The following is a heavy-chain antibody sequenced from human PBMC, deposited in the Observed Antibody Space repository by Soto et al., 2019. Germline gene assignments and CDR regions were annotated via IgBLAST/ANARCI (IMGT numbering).Heavy chain of an antibody. CDR3: ARSIVVVTAADY. CDR1: GYTFTSYA. J-gene: IGHJ4*02. V-gene: IGHV1-3*01. D-gene: IGHD2-21*02. Sequence: QVQLVQSGAEVKKPGASVKVSCKASGYTFTSYAMHWVRQAPGQRLEWMGWINAGNGNTKYSQKFQGRVTITRDTSASTIYMELSSLRSEATAVYYCARSIVVVTAADYWGQGTLVTVSS. CDR2: INAGNGNT.